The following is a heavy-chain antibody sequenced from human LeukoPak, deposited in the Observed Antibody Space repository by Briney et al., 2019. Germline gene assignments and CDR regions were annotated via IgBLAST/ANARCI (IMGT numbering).Heavy chain of an antibody. CDR3: ARGRNYYDSSGYPPVRTGYFQH. J-gene: IGHJ1*01. CDR2: INRSGST. Sequence: SETLSLTCAVYGGSFSGYYWSWIRQPPGKGLEWIGEINRSGSTNYNPSLKSRVTISVHTSKNQFSLKLSSVTAADTAVYYCARGRNYYDSSGYPPVRTGYFQHWGQGTLVTVSS. V-gene: IGHV4-34*01. D-gene: IGHD3-22*01. CDR1: GGSFSGYY.